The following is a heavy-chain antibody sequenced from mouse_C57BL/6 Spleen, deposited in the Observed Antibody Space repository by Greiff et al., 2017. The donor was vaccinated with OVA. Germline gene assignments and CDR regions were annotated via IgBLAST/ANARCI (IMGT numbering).Heavy chain of an antibody. D-gene: IGHD2-5*01. CDR3: ARSLYSNYVGDAMDY. J-gene: IGHJ4*01. V-gene: IGHV1-26*01. Sequence: VQLQQSGPELVKPGASVKISCKASGYTFTDYYMNWVKQSHGKSLEWIGDINPNNGGTSYNQKFKGKATLTVDKSSSTAYMELRSLTSEDSAVYYCARSLYSNYVGDAMDYWGQGTSGTVSS. CDR2: INPNNGGT. CDR1: GYTFTDYY.